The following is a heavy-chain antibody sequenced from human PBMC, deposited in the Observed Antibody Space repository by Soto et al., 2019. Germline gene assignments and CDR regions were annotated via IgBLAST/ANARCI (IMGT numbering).Heavy chain of an antibody. J-gene: IGHJ5*02. D-gene: IGHD6-19*01. CDR1: GFSLRTYG. CDR2: IWYDRTKK. CDR3: ARDVVKAVAGSVNWFDP. Sequence: QVQLVESGGGVVQSGRSLTLSCAASGFSLRTYGMHWLRRAPGKGLEWVAFIWYDRTKKFYANSVKGRCTISKDNSNNILYLQMSGPRVEDTAVYYCARDVVKAVAGSVNWFDPWGQGTLVTVSS. V-gene: IGHV3-33*01.